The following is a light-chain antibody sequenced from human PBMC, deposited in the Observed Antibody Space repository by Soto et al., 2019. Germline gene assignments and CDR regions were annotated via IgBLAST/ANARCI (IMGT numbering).Light chain of an antibody. CDR1: QSVGTN. Sequence: EIEMTQSPATLSLSPGERATLSCRASQSVGTNLAWYQQKPGQVPRLLIFGASTRATGVPARISGSGSGTDFTLTISSLQSEDFAMYYCQQYNNWPETFGQGTEVEIK. CDR2: GAS. V-gene: IGKV3-15*01. CDR3: QQYNNWPET. J-gene: IGKJ1*01.